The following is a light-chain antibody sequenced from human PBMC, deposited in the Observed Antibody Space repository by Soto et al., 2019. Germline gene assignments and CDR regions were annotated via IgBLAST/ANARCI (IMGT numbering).Light chain of an antibody. CDR2: DVA. J-gene: IGLJ1*01. CDR1: SGDVGGSNF. Sequence: QSALTQAACVSDSPGQSITISCAGTSGDVGGSNFVSWYQQHPGKPPKLIIYDVANRPSGVSNRFSGSKSGSTASLIISRLQTEDEADYYCLSYTPSTSYVFGTATKVTVL. V-gene: IGLV2-14*03. CDR3: LSYTPSTSYV.